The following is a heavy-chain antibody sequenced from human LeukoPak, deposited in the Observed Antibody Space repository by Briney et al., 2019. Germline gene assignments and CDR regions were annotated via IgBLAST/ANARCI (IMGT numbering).Heavy chain of an antibody. CDR2: IYYSGST. CDR3: ARVGNILTGLGWFDP. CDR1: GYSISSGYY. D-gene: IGHD3-9*01. Sequence: PSETLSLTCTVSGYSISSGYYWSWIRQPPGKGLEWIGYIYYSGSTNYNPSPKSRVTISVDTSKNQFSLKLSSVTAADTAVYYCARVGNILTGLGWFDPWGQGTLVTVSS. V-gene: IGHV4-61*01. J-gene: IGHJ5*02.